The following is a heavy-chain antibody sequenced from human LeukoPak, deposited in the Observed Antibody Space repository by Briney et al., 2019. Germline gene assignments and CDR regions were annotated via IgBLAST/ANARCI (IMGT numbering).Heavy chain of an antibody. CDR1: GGSISTYY. J-gene: IGHJ5*02. Sequence: SETLSLTCTVSGGSISTYYWSWIRQPAGKGLEWIGRIYPSGSTNYNPSLKSRVTMSADTSKNQFSLKLSSVTAADTAVYYFARAPYGSGANCCDPCGQGTLGSVSS. V-gene: IGHV4-4*07. CDR2: IYPSGST. CDR3: ARAPYGSGANCCDP. D-gene: IGHD3-10*01.